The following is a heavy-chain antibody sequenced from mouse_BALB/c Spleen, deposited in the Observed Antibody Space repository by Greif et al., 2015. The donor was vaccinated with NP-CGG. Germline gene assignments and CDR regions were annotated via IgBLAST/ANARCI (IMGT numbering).Heavy chain of an antibody. Sequence: EVQLQESGAELVKPGASVKLSCTASGFNIKDTYMHWVKQRPEQGLEWIGRIDPANGNTKYDPKFQGKATITADTSSNTAYLQLSSLTSEDTAVYYCARWPYDAESYYYAMDYWGQGTSVTVSS. CDR1: GFNIKDTY. D-gene: IGHD2-3*01. V-gene: IGHV14-3*02. J-gene: IGHJ4*01. CDR2: IDPANGNT. CDR3: ARWPYDAESYYYAMDY.